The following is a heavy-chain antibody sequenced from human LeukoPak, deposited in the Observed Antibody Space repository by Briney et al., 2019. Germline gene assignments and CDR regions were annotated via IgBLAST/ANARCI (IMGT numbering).Heavy chain of an antibody. Sequence: SQTLSLTCTVSGDSISSGDYYWSWIRQPPGKGLEWIAYMYYSGSTYYNPSLKSRVTMSADTSKNQLSLKLSSVTAADTAVYYCARPYYYDSRIDPWGQGILVTVSS. CDR2: MYYSGST. CDR3: ARPYYYDSRIDP. D-gene: IGHD3-22*01. CDR1: GDSISSGDYY. V-gene: IGHV4-30-4*01. J-gene: IGHJ5*02.